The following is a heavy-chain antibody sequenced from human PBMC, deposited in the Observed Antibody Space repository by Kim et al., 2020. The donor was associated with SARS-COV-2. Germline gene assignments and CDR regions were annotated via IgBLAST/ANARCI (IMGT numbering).Heavy chain of an antibody. CDR1: GFTFSDYY. Sequence: GGSLRLSCAASGFTFSDYYMSWIRQAPGKGLEWVSYISSSSSYTNYADSVKGRFTISRDNAKNSLYLQMNSLRAEDTAVYYCARLPRGYSTSWSPEGNWFDPWGQGTLVTVSS. D-gene: IGHD6-13*01. J-gene: IGHJ5*02. V-gene: IGHV3-11*03. CDR3: ARLPRGYSTSWSPEGNWFDP. CDR2: ISSSSSYT.